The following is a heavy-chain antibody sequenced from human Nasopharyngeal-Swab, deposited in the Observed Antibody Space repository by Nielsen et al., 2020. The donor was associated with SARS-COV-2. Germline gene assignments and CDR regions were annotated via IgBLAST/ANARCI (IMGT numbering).Heavy chain of an antibody. CDR1: GYTFTDYY. Sequence: ASVKVSCKPSGYTFTDYYIHWLRQVPGQGLEWVGCINPDSGDTKYAQKFQGRVTVTSDRSMSTAYIELSRLRSDDTAVYYCARDYYDNYHSDYWGQGTLVTVSS. D-gene: IGHD3-22*01. V-gene: IGHV1-2*02. CDR2: INPDSGDT. J-gene: IGHJ4*02. CDR3: ARDYYDNYHSDY.